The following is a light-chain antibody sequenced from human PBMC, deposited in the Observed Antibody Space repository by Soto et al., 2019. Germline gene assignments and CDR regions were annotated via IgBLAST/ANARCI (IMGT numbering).Light chain of an antibody. CDR1: QSVSSN. CDR3: QQYNNWLLIT. J-gene: IGKJ5*01. CDR2: GAS. V-gene: IGKV3-15*01. Sequence: EIVMTQSPATLSVSPGERATLSCRASQSVSSNLAWYQQKPGQAPRLLIYGASTRATGIPARFSGSGSGTEFTLTISSLQSEDFAFYYCQQYNNWLLITFGQGTRLEIK.